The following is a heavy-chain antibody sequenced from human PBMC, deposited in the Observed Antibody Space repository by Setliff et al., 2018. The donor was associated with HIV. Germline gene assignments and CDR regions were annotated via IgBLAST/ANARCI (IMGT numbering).Heavy chain of an antibody. CDR2: IKDDGRDK. J-gene: IGHJ4*02. CDR1: GFTFRSYW. V-gene: IGHV3-7*02. CDR3: ATFADGPDS. Sequence: GSLRLSCVASGFTFRSYWMSWVRQAPGKRPEWVANIKDDGRDKFYVGSVKGRFTISRDNAKRSLYLQMNRLKTDDTAFYYCATFADGPDSWGQGTLVTVSS. D-gene: IGHD3-3*01.